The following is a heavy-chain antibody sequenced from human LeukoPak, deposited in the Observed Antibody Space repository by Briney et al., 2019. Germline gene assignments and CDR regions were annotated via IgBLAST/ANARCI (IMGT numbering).Heavy chain of an antibody. D-gene: IGHD3-10*01. J-gene: IGHJ4*02. V-gene: IGHV3-7*04. CDR1: GVMFPSYW. Sequence: GGSLRLSCAASGVMFPSYWMTWVRQALGKGLEWVANIKQDGSEKYYVDSVKGRFTISRDNAKNSVYLQMNSLRAEDTAVYYCARRHHFGFLDSWGQGTLVTVSS. CDR2: IKQDGSEK. CDR3: ARRHHFGFLDS.